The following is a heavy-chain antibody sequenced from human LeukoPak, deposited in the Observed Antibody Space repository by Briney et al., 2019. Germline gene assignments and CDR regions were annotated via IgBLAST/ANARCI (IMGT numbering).Heavy chain of an antibody. CDR2: TYYRSTWYN. J-gene: IGHJ5*02. D-gene: IGHD2-2*01. Sequence: SQTLSLTCAISGDSVSSNSVTWNGIRHSPSRGLEWRARTYYRSTWYNDYAVSVRGRITVNPDTSKNQFSLHLNSVTPEDTAVYYCARRLTQYDCFDPWGQGILVTVSS. CDR1: GDSVSSNSVT. V-gene: IGHV6-1*01. CDR3: ARRLTQYDCFDP.